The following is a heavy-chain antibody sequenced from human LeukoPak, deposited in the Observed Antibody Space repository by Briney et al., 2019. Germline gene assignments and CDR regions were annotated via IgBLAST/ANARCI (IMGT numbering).Heavy chain of an antibody. V-gene: IGHV3-23*01. D-gene: IGHD2-2*01. J-gene: IGHJ4*02. CDR1: GFTFSSYA. CDR3: AKDRGKYCSSTSCYADRFDY. CDR2: ISGSGGST. Sequence: PGGSLRLSCAASGFTFSSYAMSWVRQAPGKGLEWVSDISGSGGSTYYADSVKGRFTISRDNSKNTLYLQMNSLRAEDTAVYYCAKDRGKYCSSTSCYADRFDYWGQGTLVTVSS.